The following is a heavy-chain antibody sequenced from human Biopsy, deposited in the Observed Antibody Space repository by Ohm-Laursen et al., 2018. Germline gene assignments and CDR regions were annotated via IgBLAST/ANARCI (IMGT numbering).Heavy chain of an antibody. CDR3: ASGQGDPLGVRIITWSFNF. J-gene: IGHJ4*02. CDR1: GGTSTNYA. CDR2: IIPIFGTA. D-gene: IGHD2-21*01. V-gene: IGHV1-69*13. Sequence: SVKVSCKASGGTSTNYAISWVRQAPGQGLEWMGGIIPIFGTANYAQKFQGRVTITADESTSTAYMELSSLRSDDTAVYYCASGQGDPLGVRIITWSFNFWGQGTLVTVSS.